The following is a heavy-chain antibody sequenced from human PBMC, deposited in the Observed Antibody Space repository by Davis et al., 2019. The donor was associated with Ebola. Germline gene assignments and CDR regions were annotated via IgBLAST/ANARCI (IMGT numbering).Heavy chain of an antibody. J-gene: IGHJ6*02. CDR3: AREGSSSEEIYYYYGMDV. Sequence: PGGSLRLSCSGSGFIFGDYAMSWVRQAPGKGLEWVANIKQDGSEKYYVDSVKGRFTISRDNAKNSLYLQMNSLRAEDTAVYYCAREGSSSEEIYYYYGMDVWGQGTTVTVSS. V-gene: IGHV3-7*03. CDR1: GFIFGDYA. CDR2: IKQDGSEK. D-gene: IGHD6-6*01.